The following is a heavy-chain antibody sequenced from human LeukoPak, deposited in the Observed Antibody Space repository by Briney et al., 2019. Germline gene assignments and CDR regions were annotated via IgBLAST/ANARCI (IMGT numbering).Heavy chain of an antibody. CDR1: GFTFSSHE. CDR3: AREVVGATSEFDF. J-gene: IGHJ4*02. Sequence: PGGSLRLSCAASGFTFSSHEMNWVRQAPGKGLEWVSYITSGGSAIYYADSVKGRFTISRDNAKNSLYLQMNSLRADDTALYYCAREVVGATSEFDFWGQGTLVTVSS. V-gene: IGHV3-48*03. D-gene: IGHD1-26*01. CDR2: ITSGGSAI.